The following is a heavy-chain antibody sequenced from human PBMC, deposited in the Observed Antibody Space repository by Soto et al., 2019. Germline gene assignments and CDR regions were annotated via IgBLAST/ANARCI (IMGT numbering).Heavy chain of an antibody. CDR3: PRDSIPTYYGSGSYYNEPPLFDY. Sequence: PWGSLRLSCAASGFTFSSYGMHWVRQAPGKGLEWVAVIWYDGSNKYYADSVKGRFTISRDNSKNTLYLQMNSLRAEDKAVYYCPRDSIPTYYGSGSYYNEPPLFDYWGQGTLVTVSS. CDR2: IWYDGSNK. J-gene: IGHJ4*02. D-gene: IGHD3-10*01. V-gene: IGHV3-33*01. CDR1: GFTFSSYG.